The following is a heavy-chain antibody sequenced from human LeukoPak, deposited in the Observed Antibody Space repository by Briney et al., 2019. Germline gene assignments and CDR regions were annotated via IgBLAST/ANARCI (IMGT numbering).Heavy chain of an antibody. J-gene: IGHJ4*02. D-gene: IGHD2-15*01. V-gene: IGHV4-34*01. CDR3: ARGRSEGDIVVVVAATSGTEDFDY. CDR1: GGPFSGYY. CDR2: FNHRGST. Sequence: PSDTLSLTCALCGGPFSGYYWMCIPHPPGKGLEGIGEFNHRGSTNHNPYLKSRVPISVDTSKNQFSLKLSSVTAADTAVYYCARGRSEGDIVVVVAATSGTEDFDYWGQGTLVTVSS.